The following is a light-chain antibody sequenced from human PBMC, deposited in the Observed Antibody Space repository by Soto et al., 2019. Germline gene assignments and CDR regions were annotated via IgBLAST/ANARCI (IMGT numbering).Light chain of an antibody. V-gene: IGKV1-6*01. J-gene: IGKJ3*01. Sequence: AIQMTQSPASLSASVGDRVTITCRASQDIRNHLAWYQQKPGKAPTRMIYAASTLQSGVPSRFSGSGFGTDFTLSISTLQPEDFATYYCLQDHNYLTFGPGTKVDFK. CDR1: QDIRNH. CDR2: AAS. CDR3: LQDHNYLT.